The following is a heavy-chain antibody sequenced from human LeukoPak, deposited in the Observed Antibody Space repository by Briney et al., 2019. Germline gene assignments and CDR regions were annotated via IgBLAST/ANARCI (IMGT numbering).Heavy chain of an antibody. J-gene: IGHJ3*02. D-gene: IGHD3-22*01. CDR2: ISYDGSNK. CDR3: ARDLDSSGYFGDAFDI. Sequence: PGGSLRLSCAASGFTFSSYAMHWVRQAPGKGLEWVAVISYDGSNKYYADSVKGRFTISRDNSKNTLYLQMNSLRAEDTAVYYCARDLDSSGYFGDAFDIWGQGTMVTVSS. V-gene: IGHV3-30*04. CDR1: GFTFSSYA.